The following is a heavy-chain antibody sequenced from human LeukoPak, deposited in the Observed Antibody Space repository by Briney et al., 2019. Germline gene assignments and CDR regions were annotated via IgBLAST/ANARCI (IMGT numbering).Heavy chain of an antibody. J-gene: IGHJ5*02. Sequence: GESLKISCKGSGYSFTNYWIGWVSQLPGKGLEWMGIIYPGDSDTRYNPSFQGQVTLSADKSISTAYLQWSNLKASDTAMYYCARLLTSGSNIRDWFDPWGQGTLVTVSS. V-gene: IGHV5-51*01. D-gene: IGHD3-16*01. CDR2: IYPGDSDT. CDR1: GYSFTNYW. CDR3: ARLLTSGSNIRDWFDP.